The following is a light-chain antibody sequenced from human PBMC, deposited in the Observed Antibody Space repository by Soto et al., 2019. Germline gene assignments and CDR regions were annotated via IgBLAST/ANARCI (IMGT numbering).Light chain of an antibody. Sequence: DIVMTQSPDSLAVSLGERATFNCKSSQSVFSSSNYRNYLAWYQEKPRQSPKLLIYWASTLESGVPDRFSGSGSGTDYTLTISNLQAEDVAVYYCQQYYSSPPTFGQGTKVEIK. J-gene: IGKJ1*01. CDR3: QQYYSSPPT. CDR2: WAS. V-gene: IGKV4-1*01. CDR1: QSVFSSSNYRNY.